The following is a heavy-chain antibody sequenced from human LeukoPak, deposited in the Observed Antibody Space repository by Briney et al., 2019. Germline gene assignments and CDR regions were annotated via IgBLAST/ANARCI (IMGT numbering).Heavy chain of an antibody. CDR2: IDPSDSYT. CDR1: GYSFTSYW. Sequence: GESLKISCKGSGYSFTSYWISWVRQMPGKVLEWMGRIDPSDSYTNYSPSFQGHVTISADKSISTAYLQWSSLKASDTAMYYCARHFITMVRGVIIKESPDDYWGQGTLVTVSS. V-gene: IGHV5-10-1*01. D-gene: IGHD3-10*01. CDR3: ARHFITMVRGVIIKESPDDY. J-gene: IGHJ4*02.